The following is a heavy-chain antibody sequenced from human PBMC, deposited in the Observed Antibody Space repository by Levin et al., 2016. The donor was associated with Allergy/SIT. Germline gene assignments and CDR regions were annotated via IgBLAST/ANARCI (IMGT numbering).Heavy chain of an antibody. V-gene: IGHV3-11*04. J-gene: IGHJ6*02. Sequence: WIRQPPGKGLEWVSYISSSGSTIYYADSVKGRFTISRDNAKNSLYLQMNSLRAEDTAVYYCASLVVIADYYYYYGMDVWGQGTTVTVSS. CDR2: ISSSGSTI. CDR3: ASLVVIADYYYYYGMDV. D-gene: IGHD3-22*01.